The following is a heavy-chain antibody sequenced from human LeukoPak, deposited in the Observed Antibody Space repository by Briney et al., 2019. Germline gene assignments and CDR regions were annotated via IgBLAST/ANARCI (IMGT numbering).Heavy chain of an antibody. CDR2: IKQDGSEK. CDR1: GFTFSSYW. Sequence: PGGSLRLSCAASGFTFSSYWMSWVRQAPGKGLEWVANIKQDGSEKYYVDSVKGRFTISRDNAKNSLYLKMNSLRAEDTAVYYCARVGSGTSASYYYYAMDVWGQGTTVTVSS. CDR3: ARVGSGTSASYYYYAMDV. J-gene: IGHJ6*02. V-gene: IGHV3-7*05. D-gene: IGHD3-10*01.